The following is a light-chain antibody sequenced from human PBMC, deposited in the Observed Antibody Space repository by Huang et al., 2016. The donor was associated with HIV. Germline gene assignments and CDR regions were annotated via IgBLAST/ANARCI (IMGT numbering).Light chain of an antibody. V-gene: IGKV1-9*01. CDR3: QQLNSYPIT. J-gene: IGKJ5*01. CDR2: DAS. CDR1: QDISYY. Sequence: IQLTQSPSSLSASIGDRVTITCRASQDISYYLAWYQQKTGKAPKLMIYDASTLQSDVPSRFSGGGSGTDFTLTISSLQPADFATYYCQQLNSYPITFGQGTRLEIK.